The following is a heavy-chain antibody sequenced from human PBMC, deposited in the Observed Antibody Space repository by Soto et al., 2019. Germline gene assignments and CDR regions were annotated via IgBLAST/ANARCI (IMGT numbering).Heavy chain of an antibody. CDR2: ISNDGSKK. CDR1: GFAFTNYG. Sequence: QVQVVESGGGVVQPGTSLRLSCAASGFAFTNYGIDWVRQAPGKGLEWVAHISNDGSKKFYGDSVKGRFTISRDNSENTVYLQMTSLRPDDTAVFYCSRDAAMPTVLGLGYWGQGTLVTVSS. CDR3: SRDAAMPTVLGLGY. D-gene: IGHD6-19*01. V-gene: IGHV3-30*03. J-gene: IGHJ4*02.